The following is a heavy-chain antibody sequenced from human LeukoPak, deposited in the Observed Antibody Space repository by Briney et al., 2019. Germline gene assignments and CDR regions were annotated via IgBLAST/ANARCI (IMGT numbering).Heavy chain of an antibody. V-gene: IGHV1-69*04. CDR1: GGTFSSYA. Sequence: SVKVSCKASGGTFSSYAISWVRQAPGQGLEWMGRIIPILGIANYAQKFQGRVTITADKSTSTAYMELSSLRSEDTAVYYCAREAYQLLNAVDYWGQGTLVTVSS. D-gene: IGHD2-2*01. J-gene: IGHJ4*02. CDR3: AREAYQLLNAVDY. CDR2: IIPILGIA.